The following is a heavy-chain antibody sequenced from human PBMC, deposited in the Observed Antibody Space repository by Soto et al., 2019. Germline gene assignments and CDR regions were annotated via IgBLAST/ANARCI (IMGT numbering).Heavy chain of an antibody. CDR2: ISNTGGHI. D-gene: IGHD2-15*01. CDR3: AKAAGIYYFDQ. CDR1: GFTFSTYA. J-gene: IGHJ4*02. V-gene: IGHV3-23*01. Sequence: GGSLRLSCAASGFTFSTYAMNGVRQAPGKGLEWVSGISNTGGHIYYADSVKGRFTISRDNSENTLYLQMSSLRAEDTAIYYCAKAAGIYYFDQCGQGTQVTVSS.